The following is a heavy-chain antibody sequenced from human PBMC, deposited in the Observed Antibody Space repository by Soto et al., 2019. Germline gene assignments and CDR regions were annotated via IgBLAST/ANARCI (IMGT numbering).Heavy chain of an antibody. Sequence: PGGSLRLSCAASGFTFSSYGMHWVRQAPGKGLEWVAVIWYDGSNKYYADSVKGRFTISRDNSKNTLYLQINSLRAEDTAVYYCARESVAKTVDYWGQGTLVTVS. J-gene: IGHJ4*02. D-gene: IGHD5-12*01. CDR3: ARESVAKTVDY. CDR2: IWYDGSNK. V-gene: IGHV3-33*01. CDR1: GFTFSSYG.